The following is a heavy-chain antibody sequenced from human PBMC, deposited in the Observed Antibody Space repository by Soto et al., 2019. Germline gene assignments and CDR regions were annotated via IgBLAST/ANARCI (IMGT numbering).Heavy chain of an antibody. CDR1: GGTLNNYA. Sequence: QVQLVQSGAEVKQPGSSLKVSCTASGGTLNNYAISWLRQAPGQGLEWMGGIITSFGPAIDAQKFQGRVSKAADESTQTSHTDLSSLRSDDPAVYYCAAGGSWARLANWGPGTLVTVS. V-gene: IGHV1-69*01. CDR3: AAGGSWARLAN. J-gene: IGHJ4*02. D-gene: IGHD6-13*01. CDR2: IITSFGPA.